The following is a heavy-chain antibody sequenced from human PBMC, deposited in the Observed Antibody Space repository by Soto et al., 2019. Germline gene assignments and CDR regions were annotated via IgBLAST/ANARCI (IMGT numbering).Heavy chain of an antibody. CDR3: AKFKTFGYYYYYYMDV. CDR1: GLTFSSYA. Sequence: GGSLRLSCAASGLTFSSYAMSWVRQAPGKGLEWVSAISGSGGSTYYADSVKGRFTISRDNSKNTLYLQMNSLRAEDTAVYYCAKFKTFGYYYYYYMDVWGKGTTVTVSS. D-gene: IGHD3-3*01. J-gene: IGHJ6*03. V-gene: IGHV3-23*01. CDR2: ISGSGGST.